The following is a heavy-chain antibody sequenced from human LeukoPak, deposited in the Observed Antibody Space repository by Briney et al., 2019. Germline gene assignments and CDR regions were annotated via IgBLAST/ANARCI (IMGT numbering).Heavy chain of an antibody. CDR3: ARLGPAVAEFDP. Sequence: ASVKVSCKASGYTFTGYYMHWVRQAPGQGLAWMGWINPNSGGTNYAQKFQGRVTMTRDTSISTAYMELSRLRSDDTAVYHCARLGPAVAEFDPWGQGTLVTVSS. CDR2: INPNSGGT. V-gene: IGHV1-2*02. CDR1: GYTFTGYY. D-gene: IGHD6-19*01. J-gene: IGHJ5*02.